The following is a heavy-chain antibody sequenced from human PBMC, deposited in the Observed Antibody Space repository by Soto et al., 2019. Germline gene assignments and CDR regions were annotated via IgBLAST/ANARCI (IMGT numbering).Heavy chain of an antibody. Sequence: SETLSLTCTVSGDSISSYYWSWFRQPPGKGLEWIGYIYHGGSTNYNPSLESRVTLSLDASKNQFSLKRSSVTAADTAVYYCARGGAAYYYYGMDVWGQGTTVTVSS. V-gene: IGHV4-59*12. CDR3: ARGGAAYYYYGMDV. D-gene: IGHD2-15*01. CDR1: GDSISSYY. CDR2: IYHGGST. J-gene: IGHJ6*02.